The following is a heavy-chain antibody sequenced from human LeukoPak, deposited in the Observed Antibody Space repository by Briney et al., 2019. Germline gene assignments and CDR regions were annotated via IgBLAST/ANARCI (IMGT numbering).Heavy chain of an antibody. V-gene: IGHV4-39*01. Sequence: PSETLSLTCTVSGGSISSSSYYWGWIRQPPGKGLEWIGSIYYSGSTYYNPSLKSRVTISVDTSKNQFSLKLSSVTAADTAVYYCARLPNMVRVVKGAFDIWGQGTMVTVSS. J-gene: IGHJ3*02. CDR3: ARLPNMVRVVKGAFDI. CDR1: GGSISSSSYY. D-gene: IGHD3-10*01. CDR2: IYYSGST.